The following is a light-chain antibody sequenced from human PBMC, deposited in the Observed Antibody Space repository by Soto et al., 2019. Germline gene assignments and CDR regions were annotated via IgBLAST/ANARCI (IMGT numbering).Light chain of an antibody. CDR1: SSNIENNY. CDR3: GTWDSSLSAYV. J-gene: IGLJ1*01. Sequence: QSVQTQPPTVSAATGQKVTISCSGSSSNIENNYVSWYQQFPGTAPKLLIYEDNKRPSGIPDRFSGSKSGTSATLGITGLQTGDEADYYCGTWDSSLSAYVFGTGTKVTVL. CDR2: EDN. V-gene: IGLV1-51*02.